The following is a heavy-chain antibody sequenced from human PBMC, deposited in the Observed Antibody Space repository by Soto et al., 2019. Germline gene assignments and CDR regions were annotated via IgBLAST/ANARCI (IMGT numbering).Heavy chain of an antibody. V-gene: IGHV1-18*04. Sequence: GASVKVSFKASCYTFTSYCISWFLQSPGQGLEWMGWISAYNGNTNYAQKLQGRVTMTTDTSTSTAYMELRSLRSDDTAVYYCARERDYGDSIDYWGQGTLVTVSS. J-gene: IGHJ4*02. CDR3: ARERDYGDSIDY. D-gene: IGHD4-17*01. CDR1: CYTFTSYC. CDR2: ISAYNGNT.